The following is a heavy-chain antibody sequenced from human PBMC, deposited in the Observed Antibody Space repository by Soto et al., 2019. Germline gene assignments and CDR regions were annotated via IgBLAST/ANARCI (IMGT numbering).Heavy chain of an antibody. CDR3: AREIDSNYDGMDV. D-gene: IGHD4-4*01. V-gene: IGHV3-33*05. J-gene: IGHJ6*02. Sequence: LRLSCAASGFTFSSYGMHWVRQAPGKGLEWVAVISYDGSSKYYVDSVKGRFAISRDNSKETVYLQMNSLRAEDTGVYYCAREIDSNYDGMDVWGQGTTVTVSS. CDR2: ISYDGSSK. CDR1: GFTFSSYG.